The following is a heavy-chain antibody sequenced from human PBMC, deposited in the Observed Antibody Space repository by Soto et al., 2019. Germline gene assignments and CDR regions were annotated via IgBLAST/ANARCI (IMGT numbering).Heavy chain of an antibody. J-gene: IGHJ4*02. CDR1: GFTFSSYW. D-gene: IGHD2-15*01. CDR2: INSDGSST. CDR3: ARGGYCSGCSCYVPSYYFDY. Sequence: EVQLVESGGGLVQPGGSLRLSCAASGFTFSSYWMHWVRQAPGKGLVWVSRINSDGSSTSYADSVKGRFTISRDNAQKTLYLQMNSLRAESTAVYYCARGGYCSGCSCYVPSYYFDYWGQGTLVTVSS. V-gene: IGHV3-74*01.